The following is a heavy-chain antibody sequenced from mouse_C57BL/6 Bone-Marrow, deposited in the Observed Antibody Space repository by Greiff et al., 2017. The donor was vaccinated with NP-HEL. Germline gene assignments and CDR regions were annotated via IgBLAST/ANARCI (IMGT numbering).Heavy chain of an antibody. J-gene: IGHJ3*01. Sequence: EVMLVESGGGLVQSGRSLRLSCATSGFTFSDFYMEWVRQAPGKGLEWIAASRNKANYYTTEYSASVKGRFIVSRDTSQSILYLQMNALRAEDTAIYYCARDGTESFFAYWGQGTLVTVSA. CDR1: GFTFSDFY. V-gene: IGHV7-1*01. D-gene: IGHD4-1*01. CDR2: SRNKANYYTT. CDR3: ARDGTESFFAY.